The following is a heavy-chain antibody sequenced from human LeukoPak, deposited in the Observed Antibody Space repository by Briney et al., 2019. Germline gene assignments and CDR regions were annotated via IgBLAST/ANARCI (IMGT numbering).Heavy chain of an antibody. Sequence: PGGSLRLSRAASGFTFSDYYMSWIRQAPGKGLEWVSYISSSGSTIYYADSVKGRFTISRDNAKNSLYLQMNSLRAEDTAVYYCAKEQRGGIAAAGSSPPYDYWGQGTLVTVSS. V-gene: IGHV3-11*01. CDR2: ISSSGSTI. CDR3: AKEQRGGIAAAGSSPPYDY. J-gene: IGHJ4*02. D-gene: IGHD6-13*01. CDR1: GFTFSDYY.